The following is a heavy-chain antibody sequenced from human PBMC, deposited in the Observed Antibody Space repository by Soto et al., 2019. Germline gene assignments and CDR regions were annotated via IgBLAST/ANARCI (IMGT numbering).Heavy chain of an antibody. CDR1: GGSFSGYY. D-gene: IGHD3-10*01. V-gene: IGHV4-34*01. Sequence: PSETLSLTCAVYGGSFSGYYWSWIRQPPGKGLEWIGEINHSGSTNYSPSLKSRVTISVDTSKNQFSLKLSSVTAADTAVYYCARAPHWTMVRGVIRANWFDPWGQGTLVTVSS. CDR2: INHSGST. J-gene: IGHJ5*02. CDR3: ARAPHWTMVRGVIRANWFDP.